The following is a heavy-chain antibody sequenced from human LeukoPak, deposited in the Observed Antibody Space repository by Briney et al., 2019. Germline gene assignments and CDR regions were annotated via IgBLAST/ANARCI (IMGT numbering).Heavy chain of an antibody. D-gene: IGHD1-26*01. J-gene: IGHJ4*02. CDR3: ATDIFMGATTSDY. V-gene: IGHV1-24*01. CDR2: FDPEDGET. CDR1: GYTLTELS. Sequence: GASVEVSCKVSGYTLTELSMHWVRQAPGKGLEWMGGFDPEDGETIYAQKFQGRVTMTEDTSTDTAYMELSSLRSEDTAVYYCATDIFMGATTSDYWGQGTLVTVSS.